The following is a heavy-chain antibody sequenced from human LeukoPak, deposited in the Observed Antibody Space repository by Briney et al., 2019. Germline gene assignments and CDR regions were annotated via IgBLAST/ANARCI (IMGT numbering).Heavy chain of an antibody. D-gene: IGHD5-18*01. Sequence: SVKVSCKASGGTFSSYAISWVRQAPGQGLEWMGGIIPIFGTANYAQKFQGRVTITADESTSTAYMKLSSLRSEDTAVYYCARDQGSYGNYYGMDVWGQGTTVTVSS. J-gene: IGHJ6*02. CDR3: ARDQGSYGNYYGMDV. CDR2: IIPIFGTA. V-gene: IGHV1-69*01. CDR1: GGTFSSYA.